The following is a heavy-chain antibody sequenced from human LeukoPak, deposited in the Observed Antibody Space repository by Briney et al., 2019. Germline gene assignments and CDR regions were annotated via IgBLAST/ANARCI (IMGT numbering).Heavy chain of an antibody. CDR1: GFTFSSYA. CDR3: AKGVYCSGGSCFSEGVGYYYYYMDV. V-gene: IGHV3-23*01. CDR2: ISGSGGST. Sequence: PGGSLRLSCAASGFTFSSYAMSWVRQAPGKGLEWGSAISGSGGSTYYEDSVKGRFTISRDNSKNTLYLQMNSLRAEDTAVYYCAKGVYCSGGSCFSEGVGYYYYYMDVWGKGTTVTVSS. D-gene: IGHD2-15*01. J-gene: IGHJ6*03.